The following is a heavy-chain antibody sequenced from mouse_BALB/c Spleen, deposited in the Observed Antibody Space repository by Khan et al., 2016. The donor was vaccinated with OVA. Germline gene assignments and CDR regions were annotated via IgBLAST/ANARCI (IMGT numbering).Heavy chain of an antibody. Sequence: EVQLVESGPGLVKPSQSLSLTCTVTGYSITSDYAWNWIRQFPGNKLEWMGYISYSGNTKYNPSLKSRISITRDTSKNQFFLQLNSVTIEDTATNYWARMYGGDFDDWGQGTTLTVSS. J-gene: IGHJ2*01. CDR1: GYSITSDYA. CDR3: ARMYGGDFDD. CDR2: ISYSGNT. D-gene: IGHD2-10*02. V-gene: IGHV3-2*02.